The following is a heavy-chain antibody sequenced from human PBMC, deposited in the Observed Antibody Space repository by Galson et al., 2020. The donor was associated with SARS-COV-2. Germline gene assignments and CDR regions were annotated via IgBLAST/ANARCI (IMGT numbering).Heavy chain of an antibody. Sequence: GESLKISCAASGFIFSDYYMSWIRQAPGKGLEWVSYISSSSRDTNYADSVKGRFTLSRDNAKKSVYLQMKSLRAEDTAVYYCARTPEVAGTLFYYFYMDVWGKGTTVTVSS. CDR1: GFIFSDYY. CDR2: ISSSSRDT. D-gene: IGHD6-19*01. CDR3: ARTPEVAGTLFYYFYMDV. V-gene: IGHV3-11*06. J-gene: IGHJ6*03.